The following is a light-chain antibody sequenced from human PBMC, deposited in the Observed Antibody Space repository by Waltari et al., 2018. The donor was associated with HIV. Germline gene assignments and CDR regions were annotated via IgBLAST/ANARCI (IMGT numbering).Light chain of an antibody. CDR1: SSDVGNYNL. Sequence: HSALTQPASVSGSPGQSITISCTGTSSDVGNYNLVSWYQQHPGKAPKLIIYEVTKRPSGFSNRFSGSKSGNTASLTISGLQAEDEADYYCCSYAGSPYVLGSGTKVTVL. CDR3: CSYAGSPYV. J-gene: IGLJ1*01. V-gene: IGLV2-23*02. CDR2: EVT.